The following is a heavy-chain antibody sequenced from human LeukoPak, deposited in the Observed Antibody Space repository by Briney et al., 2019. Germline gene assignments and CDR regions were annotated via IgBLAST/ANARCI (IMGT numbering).Heavy chain of an antibody. V-gene: IGHV4-59*01. CDR1: GGSISSYY. CDR2: IYYSGST. D-gene: IGHD3-9*01. J-gene: IGHJ4*02. CDR3: ARGGYDILTGYYKDY. Sequence: SGTLSLTCTVSGGSISSYYWSWIRQPPGKGLEWIGYIYYSGSTNYNPSLKSRVTISVDTSKNQFSLKLSSVTAADTAVYYCARGGYDILTGYYKDYWGQGTLVTVSS.